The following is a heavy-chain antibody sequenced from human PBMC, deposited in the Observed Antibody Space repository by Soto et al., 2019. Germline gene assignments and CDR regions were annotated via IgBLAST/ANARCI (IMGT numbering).Heavy chain of an antibody. CDR3: ASSMGAMDV. J-gene: IGHJ6*02. CDR1: GGSFSGYY. D-gene: IGHD2-2*01. Sequence: QVQLQQWGAGLLKPSETLSLTCAVYGGSFSGYYWSWIRQPPGKGLEWIGQINHSGSTNYNPSLKSRVTISVDTSKNQFALKLSSVTAADTAVYYCASSMGAMDVWGQGTTVTVSS. CDR2: INHSGST. V-gene: IGHV4-34*01.